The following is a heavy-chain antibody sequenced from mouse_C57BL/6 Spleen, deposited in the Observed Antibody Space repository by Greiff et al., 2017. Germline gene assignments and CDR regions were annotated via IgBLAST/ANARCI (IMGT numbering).Heavy chain of an antibody. CDR2: IYPRDGST. V-gene: IGHV1-78*01. CDR1: GYTFTDHT. Sequence: VQLQQSDAELVKPGASVKITCKVSGYTFTDHTIHWMKQMPDKGLEWIGYIYPRDGSTKYNEKIKGEATLTADKYSRAVYMQLNRLTSEDSAVYFCARQLRRNAMDYWGQGTSVTVSS. J-gene: IGHJ4*01. CDR3: ARQLRRNAMDY.